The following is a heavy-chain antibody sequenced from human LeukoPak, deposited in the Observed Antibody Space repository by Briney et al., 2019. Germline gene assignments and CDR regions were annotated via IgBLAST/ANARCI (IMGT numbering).Heavy chain of an antibody. CDR1: GGTFSRYS. CDR2: ITPIFGTP. Sequence: SVKVSXKASGGTFSRYSISWVRQAPGQGLEWMGGITPIFGTPNYAQKFQGRVKITADASTSTAYMELSRLTSEDTAMYYCARDAAIYGNNGYCYLYWGQGTLVTASS. D-gene: IGHD3-22*01. V-gene: IGHV1-69*13. J-gene: IGHJ4*02. CDR3: ARDAAIYGNNGYCYLY.